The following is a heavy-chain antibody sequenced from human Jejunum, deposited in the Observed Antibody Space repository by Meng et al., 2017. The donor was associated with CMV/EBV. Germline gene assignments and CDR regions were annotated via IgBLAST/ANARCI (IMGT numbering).Heavy chain of an antibody. J-gene: IGHJ6*02. Sequence: TLSRFGMHWVRQAPGKGLEWVAFIRYDGSNKYYADSVKGRFTISRDNSKNTLYLQMSSLRVEDTAVYYCAKSIAVAGNYYYGMDVWGQGTTVTVSS. V-gene: IGHV3-30*02. D-gene: IGHD6-19*01. CDR2: IRYDGSNK. CDR1: TLSRFG. CDR3: AKSIAVAGNYYYGMDV.